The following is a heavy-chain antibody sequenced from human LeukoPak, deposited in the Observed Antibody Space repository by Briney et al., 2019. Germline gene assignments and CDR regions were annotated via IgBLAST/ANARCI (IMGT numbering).Heavy chain of an antibody. CDR1: GGSISSSSYY. Sequence: SETLSLTCTVSGGSISSSSYYWGWIRQPPGKGLEWIGSIYYSGSTYYNPSLKSRVTISVDTSKNQFSLKLSSVTAADTAVYYCARDLTVGRYYYYYMDVWGKGTTVTVSS. J-gene: IGHJ6*03. V-gene: IGHV4-39*07. CDR3: ARDLTVGRYYYYYMDV. CDR2: IYYSGST. D-gene: IGHD4-23*01.